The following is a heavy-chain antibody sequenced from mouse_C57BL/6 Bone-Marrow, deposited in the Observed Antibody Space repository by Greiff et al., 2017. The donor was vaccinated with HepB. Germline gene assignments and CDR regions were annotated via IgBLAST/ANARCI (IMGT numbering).Heavy chain of an antibody. CDR1: GFTFSDYY. D-gene: IGHD2-14*01. Sequence: EVMLVESGGGLVQPGGSLKLSCAASGFTFSDYYMYWVRQTPEKRLEWVAYISNGGGSTYYPDTVKGRFTISRDNAKNTLYLQMSRLKSEDTAMYYCARQGVQYAMDYWGQGTSVTVSS. V-gene: IGHV5-12*01. J-gene: IGHJ4*01. CDR2: ISNGGGST. CDR3: ARQGVQYAMDY.